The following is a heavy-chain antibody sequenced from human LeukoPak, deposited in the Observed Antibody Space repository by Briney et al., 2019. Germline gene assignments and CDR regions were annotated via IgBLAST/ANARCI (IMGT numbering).Heavy chain of an antibody. CDR1: GFTFRSYA. V-gene: IGHV3-23*01. CDR2: FSATDGSA. Sequence: GGSLRLSCAASGFTFRSYAVTWVRQAPGKGLEWVSAFSATDGSAQYAESVKGRFTISRDNSKNRLYLQMNSLRAEDTAVYYCAKARIAAAGTGAFDVWGQGTMVTVSS. CDR3: AKARIAAAGTGAFDV. J-gene: IGHJ3*01. D-gene: IGHD6-13*01.